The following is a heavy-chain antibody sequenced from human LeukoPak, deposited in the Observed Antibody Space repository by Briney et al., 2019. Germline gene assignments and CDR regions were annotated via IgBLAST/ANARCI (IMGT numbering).Heavy chain of an antibody. CDR3: ARALAVAAAFDI. CDR1: GYTFTGYY. Sequence: ASVKVSCKASGYTFTGYYMHWVRQAPGQGLEWMGWINPNSGGTNYAQKFQGRVTMTRDTSISTAYMELSRLRSDDTAVYYCARALAVAAAFDIWGQGTMVTVSS. J-gene: IGHJ3*02. V-gene: IGHV1-2*02. CDR2: INPNSGGT. D-gene: IGHD6-19*01.